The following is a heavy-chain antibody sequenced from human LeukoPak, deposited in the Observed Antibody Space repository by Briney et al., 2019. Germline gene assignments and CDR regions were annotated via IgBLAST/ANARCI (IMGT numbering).Heavy chain of an antibody. CDR1: GGSISSYY. J-gene: IGHJ4*02. CDR2: IYYSGST. V-gene: IGHV4-59*08. D-gene: IGHD6-13*01. Sequence: SETLSLTCTVPGGSISSYYWSWIRQPPGKGLEWIGYIYYSGSTNYNPSLKSRVTISVDTSKNQFSLKLSSVTAADTAVYYCARHARTYEQQLVLQSWGQGTLVTVSS. CDR3: ARHARTYEQQLVLQS.